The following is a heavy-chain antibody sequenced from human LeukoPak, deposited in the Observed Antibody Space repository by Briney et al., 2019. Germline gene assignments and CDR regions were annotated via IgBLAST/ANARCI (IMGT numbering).Heavy chain of an antibody. V-gene: IGHV4-59*08. CDR3: ARRSSGWSHFDY. CDR1: GGSISSYY. D-gene: IGHD6-19*01. Sequence: PSETLSLTCTVSGGSISSYYWSWIRQPPGKGLKWIGYIYYSGSTNYNPSLKSRVTISVDTSKNQFSLKLSSVTAADTAVYYCARRSSGWSHFDYWGQGTLVTVSS. CDR2: IYYSGST. J-gene: IGHJ4*02.